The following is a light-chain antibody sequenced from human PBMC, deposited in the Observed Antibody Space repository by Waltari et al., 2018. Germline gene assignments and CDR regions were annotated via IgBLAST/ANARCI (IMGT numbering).Light chain of an antibody. CDR1: QDISNY. J-gene: IGKJ3*01. Sequence: DIQMTQSPSSLSASVGDRVPITCQASQDISNYLNWYQQKPGKAPKLLIYDASNLETGVPSRFSGSGSGTDFTFTISSLQPEDIATYYCQQYDNLRLFTFGPGTKVDIK. CDR3: QQYDNLRLFT. CDR2: DAS. V-gene: IGKV1-33*01.